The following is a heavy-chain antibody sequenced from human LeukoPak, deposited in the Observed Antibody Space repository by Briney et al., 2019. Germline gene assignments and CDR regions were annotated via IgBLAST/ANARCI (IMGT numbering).Heavy chain of an antibody. V-gene: IGHV3-30-3*01. CDR1: GFTFTGYA. J-gene: IGHJ4*02. Sequence: PGGSLRLSCAASGFTFTGYAMHWVRQAPGKGLEWVAVMSYDGSDKYYADSVKGRFTISRDNSKNTLYLQMNSLRAEGTAVYYCASAPRDYYFGSGGMGSYFDYWGQGTLVTVSS. D-gene: IGHD3-10*01. CDR2: MSYDGSDK. CDR3: ASAPRDYYFGSGGMGSYFDY.